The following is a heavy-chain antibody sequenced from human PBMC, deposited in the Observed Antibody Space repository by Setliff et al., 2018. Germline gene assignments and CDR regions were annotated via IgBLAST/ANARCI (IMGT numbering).Heavy chain of an antibody. CDR3: ARAGTVTTYYYYYGMDV. J-gene: IGHJ6*02. D-gene: IGHD4-4*01. V-gene: IGHV1-69*13. CDR1: GGTFSSFA. Sequence: SVKVSCKTSGGTFSSFAVSWVRQAPGQRPEWMGGIIPIFGTANYAQKFQGRVTITADESTSTAYMELSSLRSEDTAVYYCARAGTVTTYYYYYGMDVWGQGTTVTVSS. CDR2: IIPIFGTA.